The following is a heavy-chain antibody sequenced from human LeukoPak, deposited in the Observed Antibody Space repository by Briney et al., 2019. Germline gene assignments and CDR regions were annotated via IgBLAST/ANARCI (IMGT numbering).Heavy chain of an antibody. D-gene: IGHD6-19*01. CDR2: ISTSTSYT. Sequence: GGSLRLSCAASGFTFSDYYMSWIRQAPGKGLEWVSFISTSTSYTNYADSVKGRFSISRDNAKNSLYLQMNSLKAEDTAVYYCARFVGSGWKYFAYWGQGALVTVYS. CDR1: GFTFSDYY. V-gene: IGHV3-11*06. J-gene: IGHJ4*02. CDR3: ARFVGSGWKYFAY.